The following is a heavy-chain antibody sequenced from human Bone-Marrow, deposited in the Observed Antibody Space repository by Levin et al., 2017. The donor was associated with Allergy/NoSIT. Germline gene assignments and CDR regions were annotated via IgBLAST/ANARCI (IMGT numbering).Heavy chain of an antibody. CDR3: ARDRGYSSSWPTTTWFDP. CDR1: GFTFGSYS. D-gene: IGHD6-13*01. V-gene: IGHV3-21*01. CDR2: ISSSSSYI. J-gene: IGHJ5*02. Sequence: GESLKISCAASGFTFGSYSMNWVRQAPGKGLEWVSSISSSSSYIYYADSVKGRFTISRDNAKNSLYLQMNSLRAEDTAVYYCARDRGYSSSWPTTTWFDPWGQGTLVTVSS.